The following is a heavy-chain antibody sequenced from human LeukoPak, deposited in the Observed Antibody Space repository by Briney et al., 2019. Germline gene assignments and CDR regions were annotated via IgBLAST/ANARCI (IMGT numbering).Heavy chain of an antibody. D-gene: IGHD2-2*01. J-gene: IGHJ3*02. CDR3: ARGPQYCSSPSCYGFDAFDI. Sequence: SETLSLTCAAYGFSFSGYYWSWIRQPPGKGLEWIGEINHSGSTYYNPSLKSRVTISGDTSKNQFSLKLSSVTAADTAVYYCARGPQYCSSPSCYGFDAFDIWGQGTMVTVSS. CDR2: INHSGST. V-gene: IGHV4-34*01. CDR1: GFSFSGYY.